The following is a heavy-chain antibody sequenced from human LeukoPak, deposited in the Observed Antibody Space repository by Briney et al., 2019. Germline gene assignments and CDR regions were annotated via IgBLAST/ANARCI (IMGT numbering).Heavy chain of an antibody. CDR1: GGSISTCY. V-gene: IGHV4-59*01. D-gene: IGHD1-1*01. Sequence: SETLSLTCSVSGGSISTCYWSWIRQPPGKGLEWIGYIYYSGSTNYNPSLKSRVTISVDTSKNQFSLKLTSVTAADTAVYYCARAQLNLLVDFGMDVWGQGTTVTVSS. CDR3: ARAQLNLLVDFGMDV. CDR2: IYYSGST. J-gene: IGHJ6*02.